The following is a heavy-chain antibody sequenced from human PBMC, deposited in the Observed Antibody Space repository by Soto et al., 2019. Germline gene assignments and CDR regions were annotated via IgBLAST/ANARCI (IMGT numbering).Heavy chain of an antibody. V-gene: IGHV4-34*01. Sequence: SETLSLTCAVYGGSFSGYYWSRIRQPPGKGLEWIGEINHSGSTNYNPSLKSRVTISVDTSKNQFSLKLSSVTAADTAVYYCARGQYPHHGDHIDYWGQGTLVTVSS. CDR3: ARGQYPHHGDHIDY. CDR2: INHSGST. D-gene: IGHD4-17*01. J-gene: IGHJ4*02. CDR1: GGSFSGYY.